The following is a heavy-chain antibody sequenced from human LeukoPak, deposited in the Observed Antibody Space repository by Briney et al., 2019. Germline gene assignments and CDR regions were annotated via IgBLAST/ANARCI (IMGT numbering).Heavy chain of an antibody. D-gene: IGHD6-19*01. CDR1: GFTFNTYW. V-gene: IGHV3-74*01. CDR3: ATIAVAGWRSRDY. CDR2: IDNDGSDT. Sequence: GGSLRLSCAASGFTFNTYWLHWVRQAPGKGLVWVSRIDNDGSDTIYADSVKGRFTISRDNAKSTLYLQMNSLRAEDTAVYYCATIAVAGWRSRDYWGQGTLVTVSS. J-gene: IGHJ4*02.